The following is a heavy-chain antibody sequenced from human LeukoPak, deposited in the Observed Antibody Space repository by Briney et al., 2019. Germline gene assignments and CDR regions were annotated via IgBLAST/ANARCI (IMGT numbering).Heavy chain of an antibody. V-gene: IGHV3-23*01. D-gene: IGHD3-3*01. Sequence: GGSLRLSCAASGFPFSNNVMTWVRQAPGRGLDWLAAIRGSGGSTYYADSVKGRFTISRDNSKNMLYLQMNSLRDEDTAVYYCAKTFPYGTTWYGFCDYWGQGALVTVSS. CDR3: AKTFPYGTTWYGFCDY. J-gene: IGHJ4*02. CDR1: GFPFSNNV. CDR2: IRGSGGST.